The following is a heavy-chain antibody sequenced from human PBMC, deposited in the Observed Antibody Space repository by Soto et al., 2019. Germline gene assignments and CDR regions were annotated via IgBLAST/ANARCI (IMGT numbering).Heavy chain of an antibody. CDR1: GYTLTELS. V-gene: IGHV1-24*01. CDR3: ATKWSGYGAFDI. CDR2: FDPEDGET. Sequence: ASVKVSCKVSGYTLTELSMHWVRQAPGKGLEWMGGFDPEDGETIYAQKFQGRVTMTEDTSTDTAYMELSSLRSEDTAVYYCATKWSGYGAFDIWGKGTMVTVSS. D-gene: IGHD3-3*01. J-gene: IGHJ3*02.